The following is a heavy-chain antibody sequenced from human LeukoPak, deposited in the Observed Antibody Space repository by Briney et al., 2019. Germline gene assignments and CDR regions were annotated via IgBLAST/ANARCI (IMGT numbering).Heavy chain of an antibody. Sequence: GGSLRLSCAASGFTFSSYGMHWVRQAPGKGLEWVAVIWYDGSNKYYADSVKGRFTISRDNSKNTLYLQMNSLRAEDTAVYYCARERVVGSGASDDAFDIWAKGQWSPSLQ. V-gene: IGHV3-33*01. J-gene: IGHJ3*02. CDR1: GFTFSSYG. CDR3: ARERVVGSGASDDAFDI. D-gene: IGHD1-26*01. CDR2: IWYDGSNK.